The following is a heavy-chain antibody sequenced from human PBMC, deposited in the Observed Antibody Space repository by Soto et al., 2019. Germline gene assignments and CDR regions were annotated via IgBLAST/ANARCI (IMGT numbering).Heavy chain of an antibody. CDR3: ARASGGAVADFDY. CDR1: GGPISSGGYY. J-gene: IGHJ4*02. V-gene: IGHV4-31*03. D-gene: IGHD6-19*01. Sequence: QVKLQESGPGLVKPSETLSLTCSVSGGPISSGGYYWNWIRQHPERALEWIGYIYYSGNTVLNPSRTSRATMSNDMSKMQFSLTQTSLTAADTAVYFCARASGGAVADFDYLGQGTLVTVSS. CDR2: IYYSGNT.